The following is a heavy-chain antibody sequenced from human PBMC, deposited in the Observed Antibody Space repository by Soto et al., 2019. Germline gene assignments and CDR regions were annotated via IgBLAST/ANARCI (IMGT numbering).Heavy chain of an antibody. CDR1: GFTFSNYA. D-gene: IGHD3-10*01. CDR3: AKDLNGSGSFTSYYHYGMDV. Sequence: EVQMLESGGGLVHPGGSLRLSCAASGFTFSNYAMNWVRQAPGQGLEWVSSISGSGRNTYYADSVKGRLTISRDSSSNTLYLQMNSLRVEDTSVYYCAKDLNGSGSFTSYYHYGMDVWGQGTTVTVSS. V-gene: IGHV3-23*01. J-gene: IGHJ6*02. CDR2: ISGSGRNT.